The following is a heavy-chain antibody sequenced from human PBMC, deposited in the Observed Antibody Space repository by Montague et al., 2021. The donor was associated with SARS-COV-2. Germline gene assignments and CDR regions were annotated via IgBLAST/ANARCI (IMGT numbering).Heavy chain of an antibody. Sequence: SLRLSCAASGFIYSDFSMNWVRQAPGKGLEWVSAISSTTNFMFYADSVKGRFTISRDNSKNTLYLQMNSLRAEDTAVYYCARARFDSNPYYYYGMDVWGQGTTVTVSS. D-gene: IGHD4-11*01. J-gene: IGHJ6*02. V-gene: IGHV3-21*01. CDR2: ISSTTNFM. CDR1: GFIYSDFS. CDR3: ARARFDSNPYYYYGMDV.